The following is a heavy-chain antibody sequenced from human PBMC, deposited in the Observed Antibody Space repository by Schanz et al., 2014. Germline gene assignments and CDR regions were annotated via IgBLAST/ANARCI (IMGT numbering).Heavy chain of an antibody. CDR3: YGMDV. Sequence: QVQLQESGPGLVKPSETLSLTCTVSGGSISTYYWSWIRQPAGKGLEWIGHIYSSGSTYYNPSLKSRVTISIDTSKTQFSLRLTSVTAADTAVYYCYGMDVWGQGTTVTVSS. J-gene: IGHJ6*02. CDR1: GGSISTYY. V-gene: IGHV4-4*07. CDR2: IYSSGST.